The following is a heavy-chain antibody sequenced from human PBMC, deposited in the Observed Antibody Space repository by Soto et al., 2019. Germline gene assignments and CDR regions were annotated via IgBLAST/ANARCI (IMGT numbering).Heavy chain of an antibody. Sequence: SGPTLVNPTQTLTLTCTFSGFSLTTSGVGVSWIRQPPGKALEWLALIYWDDDNLYSPSLKSRLTTTKDTSKNQVVLTMTNMDPVDTATYYCARLSSTWYPYWGQGTLVTVSS. J-gene: IGHJ4*02. D-gene: IGHD6-13*01. CDR2: IYWDDDN. CDR3: ARLSSTWYPY. V-gene: IGHV2-5*02. CDR1: GFSLTTSGVG.